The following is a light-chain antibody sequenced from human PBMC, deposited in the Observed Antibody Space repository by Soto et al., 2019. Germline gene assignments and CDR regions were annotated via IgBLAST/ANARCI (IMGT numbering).Light chain of an antibody. V-gene: IGLV1-44*01. CDR2: SNS. J-gene: IGLJ3*02. Sequence: QSVLTQPPSASGTPGQRVTISCSGSSSNIGSNTVNWYQRLPGTAPKLLIFSNSQRPSGVPDRFSGSKSDTSASLAISGLQSEDEADYYCVTWDDSPNAWVFGGGTKLTVL. CDR3: VTWDDSPNAWV. CDR1: SSNIGSNT.